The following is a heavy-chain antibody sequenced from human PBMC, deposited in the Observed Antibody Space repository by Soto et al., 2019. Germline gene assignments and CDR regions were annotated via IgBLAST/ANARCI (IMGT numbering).Heavy chain of an antibody. J-gene: IGHJ2*01. V-gene: IGHV1-3*01. CDR1: GYTFTSYA. CDR3: ARDYGDYWYFDL. CDR2: INAGNGNT. Sequence: GASVKVSCKASGYTFTSYAMHWVRQAPGQRLEWMGWINAGNGNTKYSQKFQGRVTITRDTSASTAYMELSSLRSEDTAVSYCARDYGDYWYFDLWGRGTLVNVSS. D-gene: IGHD4-17*01.